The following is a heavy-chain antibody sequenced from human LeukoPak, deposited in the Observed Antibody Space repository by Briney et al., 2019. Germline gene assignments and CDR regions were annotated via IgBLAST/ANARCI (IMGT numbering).Heavy chain of an antibody. D-gene: IGHD3-9*01. J-gene: IGHJ4*02. Sequence: ASVKVSCKTSGYFFPSYGISWVRQAPGQGLEWIGWITPSNGNTHYAQNFQGRVTVTTDTSTSTVYMELGSLRSNDTAVYYCARDGYYDILTGTDFWGQGTLVTVSS. CDR1: GYFFPSYG. V-gene: IGHV1-18*01. CDR2: ITPSNGNT. CDR3: ARDGYYDILTGTDF.